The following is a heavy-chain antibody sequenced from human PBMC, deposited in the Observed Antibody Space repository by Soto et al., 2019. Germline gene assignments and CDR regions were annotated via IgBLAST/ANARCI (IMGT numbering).Heavy chain of an antibody. D-gene: IGHD3-16*01. CDR2: IWYDGSDK. V-gene: IGHV3-33*01. Sequence: GGSLRLSCPAYGFTFSGFGMHWVRQAPGKGLEWVAIIWYDGSDKYYADSVKGRFTISRDNSKNTLYLQMNSLRAEDTAVYHCAFGNLSYYFDYWGQGTPVTVSS. CDR3: AFGNLSYYFDY. J-gene: IGHJ4*02. CDR1: GFTFSGFG.